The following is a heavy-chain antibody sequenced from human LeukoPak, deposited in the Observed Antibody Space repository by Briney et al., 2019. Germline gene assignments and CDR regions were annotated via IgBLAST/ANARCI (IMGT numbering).Heavy chain of an antibody. CDR1: GGSISSSSYY. V-gene: IGHV4-39*07. CDR2: IYYSGST. CDR3: AREGIYGSGILGWFDP. Sequence: PSETLSLTCTVSGGSISSSSYYWGWIRQPPGKGLEWIGSIYYSGSTYYNPSLKSRVTTSVDTSKNQFSLKLSSVTAADTAVYYCAREGIYGSGILGWFDPWGQGTLVTVSS. D-gene: IGHD3-10*01. J-gene: IGHJ5*02.